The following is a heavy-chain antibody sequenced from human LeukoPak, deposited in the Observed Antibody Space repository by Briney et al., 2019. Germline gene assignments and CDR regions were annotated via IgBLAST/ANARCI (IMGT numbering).Heavy chain of an antibody. V-gene: IGHV4-39*01. J-gene: IGHJ6*02. CDR1: GGSISSSSYY. CDR3: ASRLGSGMDV. D-gene: IGHD3-3*01. Sequence: PSETLSLTCTVSGGSISSSSYYWGWIRQPPGKGLEWIGSIYYSGSTYYNPSPKSRVTISVDTSKNQFSLKLSSVTAADTAVYYCASRLGSGMDVWGQGTTVTVSS. CDR2: IYYSGST.